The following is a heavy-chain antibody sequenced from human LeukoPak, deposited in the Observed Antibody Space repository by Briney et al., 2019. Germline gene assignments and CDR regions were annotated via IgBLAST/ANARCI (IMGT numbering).Heavy chain of an antibody. D-gene: IGHD4-23*01. CDR1: GFTFSTYA. V-gene: IGHV3-30-3*01. CDR3: ARALPDYGGNPNSIGAHKY. Sequence: GGSLRLSCAASGFTFSTYAMHWVRQAPGKGLEWVAVISYDGSNKYYADSVKGRFTISRDNSKTTLYLQMNSLRAEDTAVYYCARALPDYGGNPNSIGAHKYWGQGTLVTVSS. J-gene: IGHJ4*02. CDR2: ISYDGSNK.